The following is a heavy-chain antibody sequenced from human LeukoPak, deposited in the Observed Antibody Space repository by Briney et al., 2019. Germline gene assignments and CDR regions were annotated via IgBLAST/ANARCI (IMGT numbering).Heavy chain of an antibody. V-gene: IGHV1-69*13. Sequence: GASVKVSCKASGGTFNTYAINWVRQAPGQGLEWMGGIIPVFGTANYAQKFQGRVTITADESTSTAYMELSSMRSEDTAVYYCARDRPRGYDFWSGYSDWFDPWGQGTLVTVSS. D-gene: IGHD3-3*01. J-gene: IGHJ5*02. CDR3: ARDRPRGYDFWSGYSDWFDP. CDR1: GGTFNTYA. CDR2: IIPVFGTA.